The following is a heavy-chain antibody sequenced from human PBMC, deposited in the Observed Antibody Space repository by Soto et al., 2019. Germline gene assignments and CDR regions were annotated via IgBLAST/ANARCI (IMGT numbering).Heavy chain of an antibody. CDR3: AKDQSRIVVLTVVAFDI. Sequence: EVQLLESGGGLVQPGGSLRLSCAASGFTFSSYAMSWVRQAPGKGLEWVSAISGSGGSTYYADSVKGRFTISRDNFKNTLYLQMNRLRAEDTAVYYCAKDQSRIVVLTVVAFDIWGQGTMVSVSS. V-gene: IGHV3-23*01. D-gene: IGHD2-21*02. CDR2: ISGSGGST. J-gene: IGHJ3*02. CDR1: GFTFSSYA.